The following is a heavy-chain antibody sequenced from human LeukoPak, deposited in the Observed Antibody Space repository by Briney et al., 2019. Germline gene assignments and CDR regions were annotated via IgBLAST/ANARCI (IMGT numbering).Heavy chain of an antibody. Sequence: ASVKVSCKASGGTFSSYAISWVRQAPGQGLEWMGGIIPIFGTANYAQKFQGRVTITADESTSTAYMELSSLRSEDTAVYYCATGSWTLRLIAAAGPGAFDIWGQGTMVTVSS. CDR3: ATGSWTLRLIAAAGPGAFDI. J-gene: IGHJ3*02. V-gene: IGHV1-69*13. D-gene: IGHD6-13*01. CDR2: IIPIFGTA. CDR1: GGTFSSYA.